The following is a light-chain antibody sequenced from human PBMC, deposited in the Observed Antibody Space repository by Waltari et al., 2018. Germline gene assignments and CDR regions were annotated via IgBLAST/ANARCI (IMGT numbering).Light chain of an antibody. V-gene: IGLV2-14*03. Sequence: QSALTQPASVSGSPGQSITISCTGTSSDVGAYNYVSWYQQHPDKAPKVLIYDVSNRPSGVSNRFSGSKSGNTASMTISGLQAEDEADYYCSSYTSTSALVVFGGGTKLTVL. CDR1: SSDVGAYNY. CDR2: DVS. J-gene: IGLJ2*01. CDR3: SSYTSTSALVV.